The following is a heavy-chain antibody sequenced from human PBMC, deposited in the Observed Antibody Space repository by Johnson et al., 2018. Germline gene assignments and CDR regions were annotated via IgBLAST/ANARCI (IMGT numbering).Heavy chain of an antibody. CDR2: ITWNSGSK. CDR1: GFTFDEYA. CDR3: AKEGVEGPTTTYYYYYYYMDV. Sequence: EVQLLESGGGLVQXGRSXRLXCAASGFTFDEYAMHWVRQPPGKGLEWVSGITWNSGSKGYADSGKGRFAISRDNAKNSLYLQMNSLRAEDTALYYCAKEGVEGPTTTYYYYYYYMDVWGKGTTVTVSS. J-gene: IGHJ6*03. V-gene: IGHV3-9*01. D-gene: IGHD1-26*01.